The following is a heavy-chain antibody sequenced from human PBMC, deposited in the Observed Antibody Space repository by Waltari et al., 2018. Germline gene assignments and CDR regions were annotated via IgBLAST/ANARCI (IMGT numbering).Heavy chain of an antibody. V-gene: IGHV3-7*01. Sequence: EVQLVESGGDLVRPGGSLRLSCEASGFTFSSYWMSWVRQVPGKGMEWVANIRQDGSEKKYLDSVRGRFIISRDNAKNSVYLQMNSLRGEDTALYYCAKDNWGRPGGIDGFDVWGQGTMVTVSS. D-gene: IGHD7-27*01. CDR2: IRQDGSEK. J-gene: IGHJ3*01. CDR3: AKDNWGRPGGIDGFDV. CDR1: GFTFSSYW.